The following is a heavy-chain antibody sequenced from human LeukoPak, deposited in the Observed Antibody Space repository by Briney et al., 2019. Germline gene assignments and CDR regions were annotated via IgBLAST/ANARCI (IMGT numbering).Heavy chain of an antibody. CDR1: GFTFGDYG. D-gene: IGHD3-10*01. Sequence: GGSLRLSCTASGFTFGDYGMSWVRQAPGKGLEWVGFIRSEAYGGTTEYAASVKGRFTISRDDSKSIAYLQMNSLKTEDTAVYYCSGSFGELTFFDYWGQGTLVTVSS. J-gene: IGHJ4*02. CDR3: SGSFGELTFFDY. V-gene: IGHV3-49*04. CDR2: IRSEAYGGTT.